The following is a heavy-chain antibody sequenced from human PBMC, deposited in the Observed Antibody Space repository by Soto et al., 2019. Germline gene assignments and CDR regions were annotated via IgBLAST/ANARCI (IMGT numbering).Heavy chain of an antibody. D-gene: IGHD2-15*01. CDR2: INHSGST. J-gene: IGHJ6*02. Sequence: PSETLSLTCAVYGGSLSGYYWSWIRQPPGKWLEWIGEINHSGSTNYNPSLKSRVTISVDTSKNQFSLKLSSVTAADTAVYYCARGRLYCSGGSCYPATTYYYYYYGMDVWGQGXTVTVYS. CDR1: GGSLSGYY. CDR3: ARGRLYCSGGSCYPATTYYYYYYGMDV. V-gene: IGHV4-34*01.